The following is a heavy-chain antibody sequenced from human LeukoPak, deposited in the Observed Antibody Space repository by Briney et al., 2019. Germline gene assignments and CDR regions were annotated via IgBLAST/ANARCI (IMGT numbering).Heavy chain of an antibody. CDR1: GFIFSSYS. D-gene: IGHD2-15*01. CDR3: ARASGGNAAFDI. CDR2: ITGSGGNT. Sequence: GGSLRLSCAASGFIFSSYSMSWVRQAPGKGLEWVSVITGSGGNTYYADSVKGRFTISRDNANNMLYLQMNSLRAEDAAVYYCARASGGNAAFDIWGQGTMVTVSS. J-gene: IGHJ3*02. V-gene: IGHV3-23*01.